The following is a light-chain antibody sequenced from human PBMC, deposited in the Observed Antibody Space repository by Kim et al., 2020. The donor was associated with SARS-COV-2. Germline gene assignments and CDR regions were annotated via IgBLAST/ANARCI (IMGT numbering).Light chain of an antibody. Sequence: SYPMACTRTRSDVGSYNVDSWYQQRPGKAPKLRIFHVNLRPSGLSDRFSGSKSGNTASLTISGLQAEDEADYYCISYASTRSYVFGTGTKVTVL. CDR3: ISYASTRSYV. V-gene: IGLV2-14*04. CDR1: RSDVGSYNV. CDR2: HVN. J-gene: IGLJ1*01.